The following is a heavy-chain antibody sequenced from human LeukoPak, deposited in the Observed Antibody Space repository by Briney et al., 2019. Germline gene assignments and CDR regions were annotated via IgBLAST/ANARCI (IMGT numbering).Heavy chain of an antibody. CDR1: GGSISSGAYY. D-gene: IGHD3-16*01. CDR3: ARVPAGESFDY. Sequence: SETLSLTCTVSGGSISSGAYYWSWIRQHPGKGLEWIGYIFYSGNTYYNPSLKSRVTISVDTSKNQFSLKLSSVTAADTAVHYCARVPAGESFDYWGQGTLVTVSS. J-gene: IGHJ4*02. CDR2: IFYSGNT. V-gene: IGHV4-31*03.